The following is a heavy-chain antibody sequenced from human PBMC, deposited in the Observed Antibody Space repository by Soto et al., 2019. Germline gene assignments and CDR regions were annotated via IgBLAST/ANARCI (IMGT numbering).Heavy chain of an antibody. Sequence: EVQLVESGGGLVQPGRSLRLSCAASGFTFDDYAMHWVQQAPGKGLEWVSGISWNSGSIGYADSVKGRFTISRDNAKNSLYLQMNSLRAEDTALYYCAKDQDSGYDFPLDWGQGTLVTVSS. CDR2: ISWNSGSI. CDR3: AKDQDSGYDFPLD. CDR1: GFTFDDYA. J-gene: IGHJ4*02. D-gene: IGHD5-12*01. V-gene: IGHV3-9*01.